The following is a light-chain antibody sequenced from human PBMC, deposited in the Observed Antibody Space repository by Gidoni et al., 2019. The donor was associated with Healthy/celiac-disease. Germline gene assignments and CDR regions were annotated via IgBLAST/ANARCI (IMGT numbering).Light chain of an antibody. CDR2: AAS. CDR1: QSINSY. CDR3: QQSYSTPRT. J-gene: IGKJ1*01. V-gene: IGKV1-39*01. Sequence: DIQMTQSPSSLSASVGDRVTITCRASQSINSYLNWYQQKPGKAPKLLIYAASSLQSGVPSRFSGSGSGTDFTLTISSLQPEDFATYYCQQSYSTPRTFXQXTKVEIK.